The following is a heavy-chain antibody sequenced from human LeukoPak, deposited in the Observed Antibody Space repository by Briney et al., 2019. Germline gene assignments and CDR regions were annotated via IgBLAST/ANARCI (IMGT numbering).Heavy chain of an antibody. D-gene: IGHD1-26*01. CDR3: AKAGSIRFDY. J-gene: IGHJ4*02. Sequence: GGSLRLSCTVSGFTVSSNSMSWVRQAPGKELEWVSGISGSGSGGSTYYADSVKGRFTISRDNSKNTLYLQINSLRAEDTAIYYCAKAGSIRFDYWGQGTLVTVSS. V-gene: IGHV3-23*01. CDR2: ISGSGSGGST. CDR1: GFTVSSNS.